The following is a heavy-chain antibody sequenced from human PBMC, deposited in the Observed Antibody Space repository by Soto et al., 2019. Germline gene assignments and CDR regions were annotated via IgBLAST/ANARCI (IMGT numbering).Heavy chain of an antibody. CDR3: AKDSYYDFWSGYGYFDY. CDR2: ISGSGGST. J-gene: IGHJ4*02. Sequence: GGSLRLSCAASGFTFSSYAMSWVRQAPGKGLEWVSAISGSGGSTYYADSVKGRFTISRDNSKNTLYLQMNSLRAEDTAVYYCAKDSYYDFWSGYGYFDYWGQGTLVTVSS. V-gene: IGHV3-23*01. CDR1: GFTFSSYA. D-gene: IGHD3-3*01.